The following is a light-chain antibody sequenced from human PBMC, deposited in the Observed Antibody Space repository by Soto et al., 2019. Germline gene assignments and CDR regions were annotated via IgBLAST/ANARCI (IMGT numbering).Light chain of an antibody. CDR1: QSVSSN. CDR2: GAS. CDR3: QQYNDWPRT. V-gene: IGKV3-15*01. J-gene: IGKJ1*01. Sequence: ETVMTQSPATLSVSPGERATLSCRASQSVSSNFAWYQQKPGQVPRLLIYGASNRATGVPVRFSGSGSGTESTLTISSLQDEDFAVYYCQQYNDWPRTFGQGTRVEIK.